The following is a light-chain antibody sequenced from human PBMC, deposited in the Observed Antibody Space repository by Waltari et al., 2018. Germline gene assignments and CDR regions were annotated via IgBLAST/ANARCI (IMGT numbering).Light chain of an antibody. CDR1: QSISTS. CDR2: NAS. CDR3: QQYSSHFYT. Sequence: DIQMTQSPSTLSASVGERVTIPCRASQSISTSLAWYQQKPGQAPEVLVSNASIIATGVPSRFSGSGSGTEFTLTISSLQSDDFAIYYCQQYSSHFYTFGQGTKLEI. J-gene: IGKJ2*01. V-gene: IGKV1-5*03.